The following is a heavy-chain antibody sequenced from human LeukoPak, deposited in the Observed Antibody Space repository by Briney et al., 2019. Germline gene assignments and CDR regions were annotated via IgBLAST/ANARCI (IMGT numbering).Heavy chain of an antibody. CDR2: INWNGGST. CDR3: ARGEGDGNFNY. J-gene: IGHJ4*02. CDR1: GFTLDDYG. Sequence: GGSLRLSCAASGFTLDDYGMSWVRQAPGKGLEWVSGINWNGGSTGYADSVKGRFTVSRDNAKNSLYLQMNSLRAEDTALYYCARGEGDGNFNYWGQGTLSPSPQ. D-gene: IGHD1-26*01. V-gene: IGHV3-20*04.